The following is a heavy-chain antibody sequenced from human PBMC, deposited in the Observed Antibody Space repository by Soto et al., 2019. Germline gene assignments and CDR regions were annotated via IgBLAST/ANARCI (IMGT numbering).Heavy chain of an antibody. CDR3: ARDRGIAVAGTWDYFDY. V-gene: IGHV1-3*01. D-gene: IGHD6-19*01. CDR2: INAGNGNT. J-gene: IGHJ4*02. Sequence: QVQLVQSGAEVKKPGASVKVSCKASGYTFTSYAMHWVRQAPGQRLEWMGWINAGNGNTKYSQKFQGRVTITRDTSASTAYMELSSLRSEDTAVYYCARDRGIAVAGTWDYFDYWGQGILVTVSS. CDR1: GYTFTSYA.